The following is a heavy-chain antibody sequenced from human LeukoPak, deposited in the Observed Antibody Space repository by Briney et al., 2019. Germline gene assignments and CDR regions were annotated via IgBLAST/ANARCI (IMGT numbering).Heavy chain of an antibody. CDR1: GFTFSSYA. Sequence: AGGSLRLSCAASGFTFSSYAMSWVRQAPGKGLEWVSAISGSGGSTYYADSVKGRFTISRDNSKNTLYLQMNSLRAEDTAVYYCAKGQGYSYGYDPFPDRTQEYYFDYWGQGTLVTVSS. D-gene: IGHD5-18*01. V-gene: IGHV3-23*01. J-gene: IGHJ4*02. CDR2: ISGSGGST. CDR3: AKGQGYSYGYDPFPDRTQEYYFDY.